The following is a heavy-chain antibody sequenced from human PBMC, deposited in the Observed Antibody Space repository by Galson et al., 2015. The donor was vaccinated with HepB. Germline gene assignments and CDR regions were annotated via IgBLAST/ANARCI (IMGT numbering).Heavy chain of an antibody. CDR3: ADHLPYARSGSYSAPFDS. CDR2: ISGSGVTT. J-gene: IGHJ4*02. V-gene: IGHV3-23*01. Sequence: LRLSCAASGFTFSSDPLSWVRQAPGKGLEWVSTISGSGVTTYYADSVKGRFTVSRDNSKNTLYLQMNSLRAEDTAVYYCADHLPYARSGSYSAPFDSWGQGTPVTVSS. D-gene: IGHD3-22*01. CDR1: GFTFSSDP.